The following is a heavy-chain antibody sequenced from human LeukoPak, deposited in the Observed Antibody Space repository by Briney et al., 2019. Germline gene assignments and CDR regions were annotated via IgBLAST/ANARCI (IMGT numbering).Heavy chain of an antibody. CDR1: GFTFSSYW. V-gene: IGHV3-33*08. CDR2: IWYDGSNK. Sequence: GGSLRLSCAASGFTFSSYWMSWVRQAPGKGLEWVAVIWYDGSNKYYADSVKGRFTISRDNSKNTLYLQMNSLRAEDTAVYYCARRPRYSGSYFDYWGQGTLVTVSS. CDR3: ARRPRYSGSYFDY. D-gene: IGHD1-26*01. J-gene: IGHJ4*02.